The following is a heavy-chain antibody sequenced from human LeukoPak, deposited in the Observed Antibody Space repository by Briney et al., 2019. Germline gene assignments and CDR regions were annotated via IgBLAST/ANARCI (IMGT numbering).Heavy chain of an antibody. Sequence: GGSLRLSCAASGFTFSSYGMHWVRQAPGKGLEWVAVIWYDGGNKYYADSVKGRFTISRDNYKNTLYLQMNSLRAEDTAVYYCASGEGYFQHWGQGTLVTASS. CDR1: GFTFSSYG. CDR3: ASGEGYFQH. J-gene: IGHJ1*01. CDR2: IWYDGGNK. D-gene: IGHD2-21*01. V-gene: IGHV3-33*01.